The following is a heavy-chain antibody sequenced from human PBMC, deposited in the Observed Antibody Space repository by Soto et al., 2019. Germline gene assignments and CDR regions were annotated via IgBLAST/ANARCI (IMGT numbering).Heavy chain of an antibody. D-gene: IGHD5-12*01. CDR2: ISWNSGSI. J-gene: IGHJ4*02. Sequence: GGSLRLSCAASGFPFDDYSMHWVRQAPGKGLEWVSGISWNSGSIGYADSVKGRFTISRDNAKNSLYLQMNSLRAEDTALYYCAKDRSATITDYFDYWGQGTLVTVSS. CDR1: GFPFDDYS. V-gene: IGHV3-9*01. CDR3: AKDRSATITDYFDY.